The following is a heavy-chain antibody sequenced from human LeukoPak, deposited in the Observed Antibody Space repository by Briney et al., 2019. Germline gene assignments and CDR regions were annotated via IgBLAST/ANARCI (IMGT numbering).Heavy chain of an antibody. V-gene: IGHV4-39*07. D-gene: IGHD2-15*01. Sequence: SETLSLTCTVSGGALSSSKFYWGWVRQPPGKGLEWIGEINHSGSTNYNPSLKSRVTISVDTSKNQFSLKLSSVTAADTAVYYCARVAKYFDYWGQGTLVTVSS. CDR1: GGALSSSKFY. J-gene: IGHJ4*02. CDR3: ARVAKYFDY. CDR2: INHSGST.